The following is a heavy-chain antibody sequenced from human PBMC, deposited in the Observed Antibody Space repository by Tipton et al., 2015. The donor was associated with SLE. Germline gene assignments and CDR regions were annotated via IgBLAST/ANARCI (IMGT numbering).Heavy chain of an antibody. V-gene: IGHV4-34*01. D-gene: IGHD3-22*01. Sequence: TLSLTCAVYGGSFSGYYWSWIRQPPGKGLEWIGEINHSGSTNYNPSLKSRVTISVDTSKNQFSLKLSSVTAADTAVYYCARVPRTFYYDYSGHFDYWGPGTLVTVSS. CDR3: ARVPRTFYYDYSGHFDY. CDR1: GGSFSGYY. CDR2: INHSGST. J-gene: IGHJ4*02.